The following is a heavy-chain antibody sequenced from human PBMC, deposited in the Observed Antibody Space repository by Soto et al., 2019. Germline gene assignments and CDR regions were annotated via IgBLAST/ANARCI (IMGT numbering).Heavy chain of an antibody. CDR1: GGSISSYY. J-gene: IGHJ1*01. V-gene: IGHV4-59*01. CDR3: ARAGGDYGDYGLFFQH. CDR2: IYYSGST. Sequence: PSETLSLTCTVSGGSISSYYWSWIRQPPGKGLEWIGYIYYSGSTNYNPSLKSRVTISVDTSKNQFSLKLSSGTAADTAVYYCARAGGDYGDYGLFFQHWGQGTLVTVSS. D-gene: IGHD4-17*01.